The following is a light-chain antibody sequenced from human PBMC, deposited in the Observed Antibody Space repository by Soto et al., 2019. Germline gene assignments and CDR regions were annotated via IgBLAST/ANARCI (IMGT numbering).Light chain of an antibody. J-gene: IGKJ5*01. CDR1: QSISSW. CDR3: QQCNRYPIT. V-gene: IGKV1-5*01. CDR2: DAS. Sequence: DIQMPQSPSTLSASVGDRVTITCRASQSISSWLAWYQQKPGKAPKLLIYDASSLESGAPSRFSGSGSGTEFTLTISSLQPDDSATYYCQQCNRYPITFGQGTRLEI.